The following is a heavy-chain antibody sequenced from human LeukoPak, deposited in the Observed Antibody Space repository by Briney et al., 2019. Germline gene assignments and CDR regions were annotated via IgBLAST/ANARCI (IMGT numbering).Heavy chain of an antibody. Sequence: PGGSLRLSCAASGFTFSSYEMNWVRQAPGKGLEWVSYISSSGSTIYYADSVKGRFTISRDNAKNSLHLQMNSLRAEDTAVYYCARDRADYYDSSGPDYWGQGTLVTVSS. V-gene: IGHV3-48*03. D-gene: IGHD3-22*01. CDR3: ARDRADYYDSSGPDY. J-gene: IGHJ4*02. CDR1: GFTFSSYE. CDR2: ISSSGSTI.